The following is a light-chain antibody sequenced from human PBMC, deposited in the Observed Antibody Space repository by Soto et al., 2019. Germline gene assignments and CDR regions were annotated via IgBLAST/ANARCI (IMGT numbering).Light chain of an antibody. Sequence: EIMMTQPPATLSVSPGERATLSCRASQSVSSNLAWYQQKPGQAPRLLIYGASTRATGIPARFSGSGSDTEFTLTISSLQSEDVAVYYCQQYNNWPPLTFGGGTKVEIK. CDR3: QQYNNWPPLT. J-gene: IGKJ4*01. CDR2: GAS. V-gene: IGKV3-15*01. CDR1: QSVSSN.